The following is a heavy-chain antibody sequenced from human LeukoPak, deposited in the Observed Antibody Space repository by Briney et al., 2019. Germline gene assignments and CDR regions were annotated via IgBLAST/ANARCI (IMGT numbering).Heavy chain of an antibody. J-gene: IGHJ4*02. CDR3: ASISVMPHFDF. Sequence: GGSLRLSCAASGFTFSSYWMSWVRQAPGKGLESVANIKQDGSEKYYVDSVKGRFTISRDNAKNSLYLQMNSLRAEDTAVYYCASISVMPHFDFWGQGTLVTVSS. CDR2: IKQDGSEK. D-gene: IGHD2/OR15-2a*01. V-gene: IGHV3-7*03. CDR1: GFTFSSYW.